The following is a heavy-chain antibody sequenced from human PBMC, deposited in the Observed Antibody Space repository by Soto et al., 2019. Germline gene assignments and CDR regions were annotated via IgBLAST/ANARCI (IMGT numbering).Heavy chain of an antibody. Sequence: SEPLSLTFTVSGDSIGTTHSSWPRIHPSPGKGLEWIGNIQHSGSTYSMPSLGSRVTCSVYTDKTQCSRRLTSVTPEDTAGYYFAGHEGNCNVWPLDYWGQGILVTVSS. D-gene: IGHD2-15*01. V-gene: IGHV4-39*01. J-gene: IGHJ4*02. CDR1: GDSIGTTHSS. CDR3: AGHEGNCNVWPLDY. CDR2: IQHSGST.